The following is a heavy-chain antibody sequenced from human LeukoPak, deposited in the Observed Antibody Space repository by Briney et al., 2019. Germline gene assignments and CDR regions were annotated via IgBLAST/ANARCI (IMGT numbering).Heavy chain of an antibody. D-gene: IGHD5-12*01. J-gene: IGHJ3*02. V-gene: IGHV3-30*02. CDR1: GFTFSSYG. CDR3: ARDGGNDGAFDI. Sequence: AGGSLRLSCAASGFTFSSYGMHWVRQAPGKGLEWVAFIRYDGSNKYYADSVKGRFTISRDNSKNTLYLQMNSLRAEDTAVYYCARDGGNDGAFDIWGQGTMVTVSS. CDR2: IRYDGSNK.